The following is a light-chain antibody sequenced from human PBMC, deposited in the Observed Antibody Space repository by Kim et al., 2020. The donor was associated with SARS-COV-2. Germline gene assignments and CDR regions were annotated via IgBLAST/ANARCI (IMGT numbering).Light chain of an antibody. J-gene: IGLJ2*01. CDR3: QTWGTGIRVV. CDR2: LNSDGSH. CDR1: RGHGCSA. V-gene: IGLV4-69*01. Sequence: KPTWTRSRGHGCSAVAWQQLQPESGPRYLMTLNSDGSHSKGEGIPDRFSGTGSGAGRYLTISSLQSEDEADYYCQTWGTGIRVVFGGGTQLTVL.